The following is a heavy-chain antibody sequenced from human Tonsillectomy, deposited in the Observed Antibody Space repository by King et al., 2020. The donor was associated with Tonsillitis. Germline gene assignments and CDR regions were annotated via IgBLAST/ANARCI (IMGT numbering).Heavy chain of an antibody. V-gene: IGHV3-30*18. J-gene: IGHJ4*02. Sequence: VQLVESGGGVVQPGRSLRPSCAASGFTFSSYDMHWVRQAPGKGLEWVAVISNDGSNKYYVDSVKGRFTISRDNSKNTLYLQMNSLRAEDTAVYYCAKDGLGEYYFDYWGQGTLVTVSS. CDR1: GFTFSSYD. CDR2: ISNDGSNK. CDR3: AKDGLGEYYFDY. D-gene: IGHD3-16*01.